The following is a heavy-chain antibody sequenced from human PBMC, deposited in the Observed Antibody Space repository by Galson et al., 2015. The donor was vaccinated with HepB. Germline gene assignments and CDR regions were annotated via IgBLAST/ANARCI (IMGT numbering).Heavy chain of an antibody. J-gene: IGHJ3*02. D-gene: IGHD3-9*01. CDR2: ISAYNGNT. CDR1: GYTFTSYG. Sequence: SVKVSCKASGYTFTSYGISWVRQAPGQGLEWMGWISAYNGNTNYAQKFQGRVTITADKSTSTAYMELSSLRSEDTAVYYCASSTGLHAFDIWGQGTMVTVSS. CDR3: ASSTGLHAFDI. V-gene: IGHV1-18*01.